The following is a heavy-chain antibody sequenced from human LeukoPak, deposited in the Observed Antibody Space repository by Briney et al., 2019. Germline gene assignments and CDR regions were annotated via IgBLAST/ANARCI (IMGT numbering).Heavy chain of an antibody. CDR1: GFTVSSNY. V-gene: IGHV3-66*01. CDR2: IYSGGST. CDR3: ARDRGYDSSGYYNDAFDI. J-gene: IGHJ3*02. Sequence: GGSLRLSCAASGFTVSSNYMSWVRQAPGKGLEWVSVIYSGGSTYYADSVKGRFTISRDNAKNSLYLQMNSLRAEDTAVYYCARDRGYDSSGYYNDAFDIWGQGTMVTVSS. D-gene: IGHD3-22*01.